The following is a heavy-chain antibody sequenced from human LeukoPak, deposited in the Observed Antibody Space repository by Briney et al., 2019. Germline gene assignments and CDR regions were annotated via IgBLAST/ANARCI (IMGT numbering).Heavy chain of an antibody. CDR1: GDSINSYY. D-gene: IGHD5-24*01. CDR2: IYYSGRT. J-gene: IGHJ3*02. V-gene: IGHV4-59*01. Sequence: SETLSLTCTVSGDSINSYYRNWVRRPPGKGREWSGYIYYSGRTDYNPSLKSRVTISVDTSKHQFSMKLKSVTAADTAVYFCARGRWLPNAFDIWGQGTMVTVFS. CDR3: ARGRWLPNAFDI.